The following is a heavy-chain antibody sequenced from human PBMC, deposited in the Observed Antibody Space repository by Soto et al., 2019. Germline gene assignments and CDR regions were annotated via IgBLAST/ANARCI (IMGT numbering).Heavy chain of an antibody. D-gene: IGHD3-9*01. Sequence: GGSLRLSCAASGFTFSSYAMSWVRQAPGKGLEWVSAISGSGGSTYYADSVKGRFTISRDNSKNTLYLQMNSLRAEDTAVYYCAKSLQPYDILTGYYWGTFDYWGQGTLVTVSS. CDR1: GFTFSSYA. V-gene: IGHV3-23*01. CDR3: AKSLQPYDILTGYYWGTFDY. J-gene: IGHJ4*02. CDR2: ISGSGGST.